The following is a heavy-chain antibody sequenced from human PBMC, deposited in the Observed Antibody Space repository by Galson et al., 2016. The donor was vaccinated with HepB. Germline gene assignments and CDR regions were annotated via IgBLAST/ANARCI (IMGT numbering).Heavy chain of an antibody. Sequence: SETLSLTCTVSGGSISSSSYYWGWVRQSPGKGLEWIGSIYYNGDTYYNPSLKSRVTVSVHTSKTQFSLKLNSVTAADTAVYYCARHYGSMVRGVTGYWGQGTLVTVSS. V-gene: IGHV4-39*01. CDR2: IYYNGDT. CDR3: ARHYGSMVRGVTGY. CDR1: GGSISSSSYY. D-gene: IGHD3-10*01. J-gene: IGHJ4*02.